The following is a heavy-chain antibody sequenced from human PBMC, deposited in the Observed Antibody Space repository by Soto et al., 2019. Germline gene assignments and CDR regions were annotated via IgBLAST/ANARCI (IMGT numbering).Heavy chain of an antibody. CDR2: ISYDGSNK. CDR1: GFTFSSYG. J-gene: IGHJ6*02. Sequence: QVQLVESGGGVVQTGRSLRLSCAASGFTFSSYGMHWVRQAPGKGLEWVAVISYDGSNKYYADSVKGRFTISRDNSKNTLYLQMNSLRADDTAVYYCAKEGQYYDILTGYRSYYGMDVWGQGTTVTVSS. V-gene: IGHV3-30*18. CDR3: AKEGQYYDILTGYRSYYGMDV. D-gene: IGHD3-9*01.